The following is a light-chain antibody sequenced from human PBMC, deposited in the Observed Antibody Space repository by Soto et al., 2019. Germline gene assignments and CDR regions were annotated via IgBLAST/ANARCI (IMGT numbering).Light chain of an antibody. Sequence: EIVMTQSPATLSVSPGERATLSCRASQSVSSNLAWYQQKPGQAPRLLMYGASTRATGIPDRFSGSGYGTELTLTIRSLQSEDFAVYYCKQHNIWPPWTFGQGTKVEIK. J-gene: IGKJ1*01. CDR1: QSVSSN. V-gene: IGKV3-15*01. CDR2: GAS. CDR3: KQHNIWPPWT.